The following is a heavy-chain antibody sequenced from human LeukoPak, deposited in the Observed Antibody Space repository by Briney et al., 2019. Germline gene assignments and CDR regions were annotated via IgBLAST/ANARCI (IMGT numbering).Heavy chain of an antibody. CDR2: IKLDENTA. CDR3: ARDRPLWN. V-gene: IGHV3-74*01. D-gene: IGHD3-3*01. CDR1: ELINTHYW. Sequence: GGSQRLSCAASELINTHYWMHWVRQVPGKGLVWVSRIKLDENTAYYADFVKGRFTIFRDNAKGTIYLQMNSLRVEDSAVYYCARDRPLWNWGQGTLVTVSS. J-gene: IGHJ4*02.